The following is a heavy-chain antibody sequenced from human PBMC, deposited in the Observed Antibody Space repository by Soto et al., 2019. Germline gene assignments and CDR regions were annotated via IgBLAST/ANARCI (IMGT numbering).Heavy chain of an antibody. J-gene: IGHJ5*02. CDR1: GGSISSSSYY. D-gene: IGHD1-26*01. V-gene: IGHV4-39*02. Sequence: QLQLQESGPGLVKPSETLSLTCTVSGGSISSSSYYWGWIRQPPGKGLEWIGSIYYSGSTYYNPSLKSRVTISVDTSKNHFSLKLSPVTAADTAVYYCATQEVGGSYVYTFDPWGQGTLVTVSS. CDR2: IYYSGST. CDR3: ATQEVGGSYVYTFDP.